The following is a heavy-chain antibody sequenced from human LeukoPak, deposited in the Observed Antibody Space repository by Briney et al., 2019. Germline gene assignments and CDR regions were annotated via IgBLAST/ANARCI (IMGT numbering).Heavy chain of an antibody. CDR1: GYTFTSYY. Sequence: GSVKVSCKASGYTFTSYYIHWGRQAPGQGVEWMGIINPSGGSTSYTQKFQGGVTMTRDTSTRPVYMELSSLRSEDTAVYYCARAGSSGYYFDYWGQGTRVTVSS. J-gene: IGHJ4*02. CDR2: INPSGGST. CDR3: ARAGSSGYYFDY. D-gene: IGHD3-22*01. V-gene: IGHV1-46*01.